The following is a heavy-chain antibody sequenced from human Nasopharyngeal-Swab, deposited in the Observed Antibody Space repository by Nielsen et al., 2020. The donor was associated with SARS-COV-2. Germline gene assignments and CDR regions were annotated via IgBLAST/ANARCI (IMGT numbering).Heavy chain of an antibody. Sequence: GSLRLSCAVYGGSFSGYYWSWIRQPPGKGLEWIGEINHSGSTNYNPSLQSRVTISVDTSKNQFSLKLSSVTAADTAVYYCARVKYYFDYWGQGTLVTVSS. V-gene: IGHV4-34*01. J-gene: IGHJ4*02. CDR1: GGSFSGYY. CDR3: ARVKYYFDY. CDR2: INHSGST.